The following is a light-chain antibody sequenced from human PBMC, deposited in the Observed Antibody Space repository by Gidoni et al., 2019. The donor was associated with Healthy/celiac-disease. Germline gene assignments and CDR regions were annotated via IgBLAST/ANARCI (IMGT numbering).Light chain of an antibody. Sequence: EIVLTQSPATLSLSPGEKATLSCRASQSVSSYLAWYQQKPGQAPRLLIYDASNRATGIPARFSGSGPGTDFTLTISSLEPEDFAVYYCQQRSNWLTFXGXTKVEIK. CDR2: DAS. V-gene: IGKV3D-11*02. CDR3: QQRSNWLT. J-gene: IGKJ4*01. CDR1: QSVSSY.